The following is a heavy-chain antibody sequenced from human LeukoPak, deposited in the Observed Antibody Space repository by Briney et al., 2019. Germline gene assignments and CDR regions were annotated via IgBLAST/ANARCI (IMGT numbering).Heavy chain of an antibody. J-gene: IGHJ4*02. CDR1: GGTFRSYA. V-gene: IGHV1-2*02. CDR2: INPNSGGT. CDR3: ARVGGRITMVRGRSVDY. Sequence: ASVKVSCKASGGTFRSYAITWVRQAPGQGLEWMGWINPNSGGTNYAQKFQGRVTMTRDTSISTAYMELSRLRSDDTAVYYCARVGGRITMVRGRSVDYWGQGTLVTVSS. D-gene: IGHD3-10*01.